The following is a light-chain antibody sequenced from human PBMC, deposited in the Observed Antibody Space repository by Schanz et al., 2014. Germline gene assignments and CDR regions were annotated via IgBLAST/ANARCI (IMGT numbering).Light chain of an antibody. CDR1: GSADGAFTY. J-gene: IGLJ2*01. V-gene: IGLV2-14*01. CDR3: SAYIRTITSVV. Sequence: QSSLTQPASVSGSPGQSITISCTATGSADGAFTYVSWYQQHPGKAPKLMIYDVSNRPSGVSNRFSGSKSGNTASLTISGLQAEDEADYCCSAYIRTITSVVFGGGTKVTVL. CDR2: DVS.